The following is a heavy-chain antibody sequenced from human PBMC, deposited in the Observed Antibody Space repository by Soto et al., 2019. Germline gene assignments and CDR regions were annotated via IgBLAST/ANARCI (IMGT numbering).Heavy chain of an antibody. D-gene: IGHD3-10*01. CDR2: ISGSGDSK. J-gene: IGHJ4*02. CDR3: AKRAYGSDFDY. V-gene: IGHV3-23*01. CDR1: GFTFSSYA. Sequence: EVQLLESGGGLVQPGGSLRLSCAASGFTFSSYAMSWVRQAPGKGLEWGSVISGSGDSKYYADSVKGRFTISRDNSKNTLYLQMNSLRVEDTAVYYCAKRAYGSDFDYWGQGTLVTVSS.